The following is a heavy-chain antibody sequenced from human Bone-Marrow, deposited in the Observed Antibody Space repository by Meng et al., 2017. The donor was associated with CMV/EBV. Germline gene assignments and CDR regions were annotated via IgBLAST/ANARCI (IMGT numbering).Heavy chain of an antibody. CDR2: IHSDGNST. D-gene: IGHD2-8*01. Sequence: GGSLRLSCAVSGFTFNSHWMHWVRQAPGKGLVWVSRIHSDGNSTSYADTVKGRFTISRDNAKNMMFLQMNSLRPEDTAVYYCARRNNDYYAIDVWGQGTTVTVSS. CDR3: ARRNNDYYAIDV. V-gene: IGHV3-74*01. J-gene: IGHJ6*02. CDR1: GFTFNSHW.